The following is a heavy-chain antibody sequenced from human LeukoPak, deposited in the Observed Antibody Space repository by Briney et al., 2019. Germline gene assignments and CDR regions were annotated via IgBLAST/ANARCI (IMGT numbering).Heavy chain of an antibody. CDR3: AREAVGGATYDY. Sequence: ASVKVSCKASGGTFSSYAISWVRQAPGQGLEWMGGIIPIFGTANYAQKFQGRVTITADGSTSTAYMELSSLRSEDTAVYYCAREAVGGATYDYWGQGTLVTVSS. V-gene: IGHV1-69*13. CDR1: GGTFSSYA. D-gene: IGHD1-26*01. CDR2: IIPIFGTA. J-gene: IGHJ4*02.